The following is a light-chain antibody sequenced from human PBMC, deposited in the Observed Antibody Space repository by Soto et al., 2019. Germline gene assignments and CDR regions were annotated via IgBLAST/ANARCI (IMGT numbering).Light chain of an antibody. V-gene: IGKV3-20*01. CDR1: QSVSNIY. Sequence: EIVLTQSPGTLSLSPGERDTLSCRASQSVSNIYLAWYQQKPGQAPRLLIYGASNRATGIPDRFSGSGSGTDFTLTISRLEPEDFAVYYCHQYGSSGTFGQGTRLEI. J-gene: IGKJ5*01. CDR3: HQYGSSGT. CDR2: GAS.